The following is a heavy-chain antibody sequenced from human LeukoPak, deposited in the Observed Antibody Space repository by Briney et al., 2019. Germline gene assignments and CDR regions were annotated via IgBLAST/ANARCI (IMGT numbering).Heavy chain of an antibody. V-gene: IGHV1-2*02. Sequence: GASVKVSCKASGYTFTGYYMNWVRQAPGQGLEWMGWINPNSGRTNYAQNFQGRVTMTRDPSISTAYMELSGLTSNDTAVYCCARTREYSSSWYFPPFDPWGQGTLVTVSS. CDR2: INPNSGRT. D-gene: IGHD6-13*01. CDR1: GYTFTGYY. J-gene: IGHJ5*02. CDR3: ARTREYSSSWYFPPFDP.